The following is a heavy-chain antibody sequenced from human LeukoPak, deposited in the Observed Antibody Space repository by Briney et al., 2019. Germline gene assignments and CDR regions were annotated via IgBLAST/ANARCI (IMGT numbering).Heavy chain of an antibody. V-gene: IGHV4-4*07. CDR3: ARDRSWCSRTSCLDDAFDI. CDR1: GGSISSYY. CDR2: IYTSGST. Sequence: SETLSLTCTVSGGSISSYYWSWIRQPAGKGLEWIGRIYTSGSTNYNPSLKSRVTMSVDTSKNQFSLKLSSVTAADTAVYYCARDRSWCSRTSCLDDAFDIWGQGTMVTVSS. J-gene: IGHJ3*02. D-gene: IGHD2-2*01.